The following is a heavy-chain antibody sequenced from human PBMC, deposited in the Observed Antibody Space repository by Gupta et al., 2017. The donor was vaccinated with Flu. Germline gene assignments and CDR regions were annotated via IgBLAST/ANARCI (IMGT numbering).Heavy chain of an antibody. V-gene: IGHV4-39*01. Sequence: QLQLQESGPGLVKPSETLSLTCTVSGGSISSSSYYWGWIRQPPGKGLEWIGSIYYSGSTYYNPSLKSRVTISVDTSKNQFSLKLSSVTAADTAVYYCARPDCTNGVCPFSHWGQGTLVTVSS. CDR3: ARPDCTNGVCPFSH. D-gene: IGHD2-8*01. J-gene: IGHJ4*02. CDR1: GGSISSSSYY. CDR2: IYYSGST.